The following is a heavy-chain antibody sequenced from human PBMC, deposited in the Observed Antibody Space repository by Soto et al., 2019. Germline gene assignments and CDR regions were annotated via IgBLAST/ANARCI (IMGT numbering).Heavy chain of an antibody. CDR1: GGTFSSYA. D-gene: IGHD3-10*01. V-gene: IGHV1-69*13. CDR2: IIPIFGTA. Sequence: GASVKVSCKASGGTFSSYAISWVRQAPGQGLEWMGGIIPIFGTANYAQKFQGRVTITADESTSTAYMELSSLRSGDTAVYYCARSTPPSYYYGSGSYSRSSHYYYYYGMDVWGQGTTVTVSS. CDR3: ARSTPPSYYYGSGSYSRSSHYYYYYGMDV. J-gene: IGHJ6*02.